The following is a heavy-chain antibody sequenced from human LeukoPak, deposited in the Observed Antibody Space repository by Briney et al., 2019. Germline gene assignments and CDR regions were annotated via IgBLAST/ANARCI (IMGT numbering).Heavy chain of an antibody. CDR1: GFTFSSYS. CDR3: ARIPIRGYSYGYSDY. J-gene: IGHJ4*02. CDR2: ISSSSSYI. D-gene: IGHD5-18*01. V-gene: IGHV3-21*01. Sequence: KSGGSLRLSCAASGFTFSSYSMNWVRQAPGKGLEWVSSISSSSSYIYYADSVKGRFTISRDNAKNSLYLQMNSLRAEDTAVYYCARIPIRGYSYGYSDYWGQGTLVTVSS.